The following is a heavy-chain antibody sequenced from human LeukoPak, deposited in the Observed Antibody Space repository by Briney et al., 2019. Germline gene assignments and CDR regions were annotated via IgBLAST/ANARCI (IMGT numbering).Heavy chain of an antibody. J-gene: IGHJ4*02. D-gene: IGHD4-11*01. V-gene: IGHV4-4*02. CDR3: ARKGPVTIADY. Sequence: SGTLSLTCAVSGGFISNGNWWGWFRQSPGKGLEWIGEIHHSVGTNYSPSLKSRIAISMDQSKNQFSHNVTSVTAADTAMYYCARKGPVTIADYWGRGILVTVSS. CDR1: GGFISNGNW. CDR2: IHHSVGT.